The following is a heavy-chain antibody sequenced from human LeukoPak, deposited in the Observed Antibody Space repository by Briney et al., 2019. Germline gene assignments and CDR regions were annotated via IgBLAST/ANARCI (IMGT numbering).Heavy chain of an antibody. V-gene: IGHV4-59*01. CDR1: GGSISSYY. Sequence: PSETLSLTCTVSGGSISSYYWSWIRQPPGKRLEWIGYIHYSGSTNYNPSLKSRVTISVDTSKNQFSLKLSSVTPADTAVYYCARDLYNWLDPWGQGTLVTVSS. J-gene: IGHJ5*02. CDR3: ARDLYNWLDP. CDR2: IHYSGST.